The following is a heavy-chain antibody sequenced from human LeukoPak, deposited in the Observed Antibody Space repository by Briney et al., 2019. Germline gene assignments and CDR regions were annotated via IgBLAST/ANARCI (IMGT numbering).Heavy chain of an antibody. J-gene: IGHJ4*02. CDR2: TWHTGSA. D-gene: IGHD3-22*01. CDR3: SRRKYAYDRNGFYTENFFDT. V-gene: IGHV4-38-2*01. Sequence: PSETLSLTCSVSGSSITTDFYWAWIRQPPGKGLEWIADTWHTGSAYFNPSLKSRVTMSVDTSKNQLSLRPTSVTAADTAVYFCSRRKYAYDRNGFYTENFFDTWGLGTLVIVSS. CDR1: GSSITTDFY.